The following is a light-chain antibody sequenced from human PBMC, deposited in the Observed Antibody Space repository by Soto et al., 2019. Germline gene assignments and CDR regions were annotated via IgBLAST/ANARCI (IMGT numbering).Light chain of an antibody. CDR1: LGVRSSQ. Sequence: EIVFTQPPRTLSLSPWQAVTLSCRAMLGVRSSQLAFCHQKLGQAPLXRFYGASSRDTGIPDRFSGSGCGKDFILTISRLGPEDFAVYECQQYDSSRTFGQGTKVDIK. CDR3: QQYDSSRT. CDR2: GAS. V-gene: IGKV3-20*01. J-gene: IGKJ1*01.